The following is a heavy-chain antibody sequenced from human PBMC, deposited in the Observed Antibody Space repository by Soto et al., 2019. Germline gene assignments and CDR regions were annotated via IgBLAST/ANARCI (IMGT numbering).Heavy chain of an antibody. D-gene: IGHD1-26*01. J-gene: IGHJ4*02. CDR2: LSAYNGNT. Sequence: QVQLVQSGAEVKKPGASVKVSCKASGYPFTSYGISWVRQAPGHGLEWMGWLSAYNGNTNYAQKLQGRVTMTTDTATSTADRERRSLRSDDTAVNYCARDSSGSNGWADYWGQGTLVTVSS. CDR3: ARDSSGSNGWADY. V-gene: IGHV1-18*01. CDR1: GYPFTSYG.